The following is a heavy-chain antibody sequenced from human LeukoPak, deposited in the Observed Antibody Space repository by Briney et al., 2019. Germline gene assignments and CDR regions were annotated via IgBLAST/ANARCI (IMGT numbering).Heavy chain of an antibody. Sequence: SETLSLTCTVSGGSISSYYWSWIRQPPGKGLEWIGYIYYSGSTNYNPSPKSRVTISVDTSKNQFSLKLSSVTAADTAVYYCARGPDPFSHIVVSEYYFDYWGQGTLVTVSS. CDR1: GGSISSYY. V-gene: IGHV4-59*01. D-gene: IGHD2-21*01. J-gene: IGHJ4*02. CDR3: ARGPDPFSHIVVSEYYFDY. CDR2: IYYSGST.